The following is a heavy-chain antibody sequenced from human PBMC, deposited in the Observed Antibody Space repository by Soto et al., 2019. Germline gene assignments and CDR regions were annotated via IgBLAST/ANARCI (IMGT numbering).Heavy chain of an antibody. V-gene: IGHV3-23*01. J-gene: IGHJ1*01. CDR1: GFTFSSYA. D-gene: IGHD1-1*01. CDR2: LRGSGSST. Sequence: EVQLLESGGGLVQPGGSLRLSCTASGFTFSSYAMSWVRQAPGKGLEWVSALRGSGSSTYYAESVKGRFTISRDNSKNTLFLQMNSLRAEDTAVYYFAKQYELADWGQGTLVTVSS. CDR3: AKQYELAD.